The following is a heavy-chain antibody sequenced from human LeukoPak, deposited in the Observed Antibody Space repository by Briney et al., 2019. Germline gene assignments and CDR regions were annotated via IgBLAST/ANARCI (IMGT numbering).Heavy chain of an antibody. D-gene: IGHD1-1*01. CDR3: ASIGDWNGGTDRDY. CDR2: IRYDGSDK. Sequence: GGSLRLSCAASGFTFSSYGMHWVRQAPGKGLEWVAFIRYDGSDKYYADSVKGRFTISRDNSKNTLYLQMNSLRAEDTAVYYCASIGDWNGGTDRDYWGQGTLVTVSS. J-gene: IGHJ4*02. V-gene: IGHV3-30*02. CDR1: GFTFSSYG.